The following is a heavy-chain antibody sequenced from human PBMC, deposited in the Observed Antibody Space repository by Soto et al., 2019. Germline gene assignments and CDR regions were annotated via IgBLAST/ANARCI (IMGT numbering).Heavy chain of an antibody. V-gene: IGHV4-34*01. CDR3: ARGNGYSSSWYGWNWFDP. Sequence: QVQLQQWGAGLLKPSETLSLTCVVYGGSFSGYYWSWIRQPPGKGLEWIGEINHSGSTNYNPSLKSRVTISVDTSKNQFSLKLSSVTAADTAVYYCARGNGYSSSWYGWNWFDPWGQGTLVTVSS. D-gene: IGHD6-13*01. CDR1: GGSFSGYY. CDR2: INHSGST. J-gene: IGHJ5*02.